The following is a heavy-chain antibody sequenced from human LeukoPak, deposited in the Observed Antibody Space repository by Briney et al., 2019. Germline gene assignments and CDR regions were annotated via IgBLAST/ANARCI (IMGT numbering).Heavy chain of an antibody. D-gene: IGHD5-18*01. CDR3: TTEPRYSYGIFDH. CDR1: GFTFSSAW. CDR2: VLSKTDGGTT. J-gene: IGHJ4*02. V-gene: IGHV3-15*01. Sequence: GGSLRLSCAASGFTFSSAWMTWVRQAPGKRLEWVGRVLSKTDGGTTEYAAPVKGRFIVSRDDSKNTLYLQMNSLKTEDTAVYYCTTEPRYSYGIFDHWGQGTLVTVSS.